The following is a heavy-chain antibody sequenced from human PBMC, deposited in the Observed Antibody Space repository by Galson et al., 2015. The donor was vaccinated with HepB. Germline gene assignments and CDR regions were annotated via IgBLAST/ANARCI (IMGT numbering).Heavy chain of an antibody. CDR1: GYTFTGYH. J-gene: IGHJ6*03. CDR3: ARGRSYVGFNYYMDV. Sequence: SCKASGYTFTGYHMHWLRQAPGQGLEWMGWINPNTGGSNYAQKFQGRVTMTRDTSISTAYMELSGLRSDDSAVYFCARGRSYVGFNYYMDVWGKGTTVTVSS. D-gene: IGHD1-26*01. V-gene: IGHV1-2*02. CDR2: INPNTGGS.